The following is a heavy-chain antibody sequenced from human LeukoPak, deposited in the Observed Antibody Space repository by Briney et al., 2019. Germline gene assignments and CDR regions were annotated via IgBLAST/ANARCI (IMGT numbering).Heavy chain of an antibody. CDR1: GYSFTSYW. CDR3: ARRAMVSYWFDY. CDR2: IYPGDSTT. Sequence: GESLKISCKGSGYSFTSYWIGWVRQMPGKGLEWMGIIYPGDSTTRYSPSFQSQVTISADKSISTAYLQWSSLKASDTAIYYCARRAMVSYWFDYWGQGTLVTVSS. J-gene: IGHJ4*02. V-gene: IGHV5-51*01. D-gene: IGHD5-18*01.